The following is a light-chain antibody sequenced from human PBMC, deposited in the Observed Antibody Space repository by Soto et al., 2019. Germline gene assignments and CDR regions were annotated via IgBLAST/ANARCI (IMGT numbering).Light chain of an antibody. CDR3: SSYTGSSTQV. V-gene: IGLV2-14*01. J-gene: IGLJ1*01. Sequence: QSALTQPASVSGSPGQSITISCTGTSSDVGGYEFVSWYQQHPGKAPKLMIYDVSNRPSGVSNRFSGSKSGNTASLTISGLQAGDEADYYCSSYTGSSTQVFGTGTKVTVL. CDR2: DVS. CDR1: SSDVGGYEF.